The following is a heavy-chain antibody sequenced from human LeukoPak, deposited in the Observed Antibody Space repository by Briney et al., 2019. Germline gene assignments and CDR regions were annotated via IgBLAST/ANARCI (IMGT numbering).Heavy chain of an antibody. D-gene: IGHD6-19*01. CDR2: ISPSADIT. Sequence: GGSLRLSCAASGFTLSSHGMNWVRQAPGKGLEWISGISPSADITYYADSVKGRFTISRDNSKNTLYLQMNSLRAEDTAVYYCAKDIRKVSSGWCDIWGQGTMVTVSS. V-gene: IGHV3-23*01. CDR1: GFTLSSHG. J-gene: IGHJ3*02. CDR3: AKDIRKVSSGWCDI.